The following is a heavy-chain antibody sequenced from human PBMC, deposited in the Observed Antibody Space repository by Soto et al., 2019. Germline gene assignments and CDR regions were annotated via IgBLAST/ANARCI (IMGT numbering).Heavy chain of an antibody. CDR3: VKDRRSTRRTMDV. CDR2: VSSNGGSP. Sequence: PGGSLRLSCSASGFTFSGYAMHWVRQAAGRGLEYVSGVSSNGGSPYYADSAKDRFAIYRDNSQNTVYLQMNSLTAEDTAVYYCVKDRRSTRRTMDVWGPGTTVTVSS. J-gene: IGHJ6*02. D-gene: IGHD2-2*01. CDR1: GFTFSGYA. V-gene: IGHV3-64D*06.